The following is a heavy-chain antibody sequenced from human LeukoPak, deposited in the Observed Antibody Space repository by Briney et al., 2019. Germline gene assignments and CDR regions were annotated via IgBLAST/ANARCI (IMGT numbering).Heavy chain of an antibody. CDR3: GGSEDGYIDY. CDR2: IKTDGTNT. Sequence: GGSLRLSCAASGFTFTRHWMHWVRQAPGKGLEWVSRIKTDGTNTIYADFVEGRFTISRDNARNTLHLQMSSLRAGDTAVYYCGGSEDGYIDYWGQGTLVTVSS. V-gene: IGHV3-74*01. CDR1: GFTFTRHW. D-gene: IGHD5-24*01. J-gene: IGHJ4*02.